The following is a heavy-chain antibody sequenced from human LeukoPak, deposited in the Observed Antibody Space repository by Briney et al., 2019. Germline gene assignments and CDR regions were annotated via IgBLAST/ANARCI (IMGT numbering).Heavy chain of an antibody. V-gene: IGHV1-18*01. J-gene: IGHJ4*02. D-gene: IGHD4-17*01. CDR1: GYTFTSYG. Sequence: APVKVSCKASGYTFTSYGISWVRQAPGQGLEWMGWISAYNGNTNYAQKLQGRVTMATDTSTSTAYMELRSLRSDDTAVYYCARGRLRGDYGSYWGQGTLVTVSS. CDR2: ISAYNGNT. CDR3: ARGRLRGDYGSY.